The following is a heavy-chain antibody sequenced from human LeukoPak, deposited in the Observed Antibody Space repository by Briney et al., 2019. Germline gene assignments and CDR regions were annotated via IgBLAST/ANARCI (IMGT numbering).Heavy chain of an antibody. D-gene: IGHD5-24*01. CDR2: INPSGGST. V-gene: IGHV1-46*01. J-gene: IGHJ5*02. CDR1: GYTFTSYY. Sequence: ASVKVSCKASGYTFTSYYMHWVRQAPGQGLEWMGIINPSGGSTSYAQKFQGRVTMTRDMSTSTVYMELSSLRSEDTAVYYCARVLQFLNWFDPWGQGTLVTVSS. CDR3: ARVLQFLNWFDP.